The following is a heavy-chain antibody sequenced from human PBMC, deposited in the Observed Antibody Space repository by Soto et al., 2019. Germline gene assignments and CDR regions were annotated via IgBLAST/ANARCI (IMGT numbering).Heavy chain of an antibody. D-gene: IGHD3-22*01. J-gene: IGHJ4*02. Sequence: QVQLQQWGAGLLKPSETLSLTCAVYGGSFSGYYWSWIRQPPGKGLEWIGEINHSGSTNYNPSLKSRVTISVDTSKNQFSLKLSSVTAADTAVYYCARMIPRTYYYDSSGRGGDYWGQGTLVTVSS. V-gene: IGHV4-34*01. CDR2: INHSGST. CDR3: ARMIPRTYYYDSSGRGGDY. CDR1: GGSFSGYY.